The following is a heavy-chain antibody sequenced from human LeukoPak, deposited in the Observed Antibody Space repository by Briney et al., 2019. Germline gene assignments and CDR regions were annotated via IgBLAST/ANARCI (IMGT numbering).Heavy chain of an antibody. Sequence: GGSLRLSCAASGFTFSNYWMSWVRQAPGKGLEWVANIKQDGSETYYVDSVKGRFTISRDNAKNSLYLQMNSLRAEDTAVYYCARDGALGFDPWGQGTLVTVSS. D-gene: IGHD3-16*01. CDR2: IKQDGSET. CDR3: ARDGALGFDP. CDR1: GFTFSNYW. V-gene: IGHV3-7*01. J-gene: IGHJ5*02.